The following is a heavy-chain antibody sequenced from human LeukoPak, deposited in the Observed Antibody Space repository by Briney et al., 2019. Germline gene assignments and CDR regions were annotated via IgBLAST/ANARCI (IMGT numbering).Heavy chain of an antibody. J-gene: IGHJ4*02. CDR3: AKDSPPPPFYYDSSGYPYDY. Sequence: GGSLRLSCAASGFTFSSDAMSWDRQAPGKGLEWVSAISGSGGSTYYADSVKGRFTISRDNSKNTLYLQMNSLRAEDTAVYYCAKDSPPPPFYYDSSGYPYDYWGQGTLVTVSS. CDR2: ISGSGGST. V-gene: IGHV3-23*01. CDR1: GFTFSSDA. D-gene: IGHD3-22*01.